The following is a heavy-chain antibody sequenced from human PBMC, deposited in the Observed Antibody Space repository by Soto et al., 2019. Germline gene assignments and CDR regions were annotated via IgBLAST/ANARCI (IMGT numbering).Heavy chain of an antibody. J-gene: IGHJ5*02. V-gene: IGHV6-1*01. CDR3: ASEACGIAAAASAWFDX. CDR1: GDSVSSNSAA. D-gene: IGHD6-13*01. CDR2: TYYRSKWYN. Sequence: QTLSLTCAISGDSVSSNSAAWNWIRQSPSRGLEWLGSTYYRSKWYNDYAVSVKSRITINPDKSKNQFSLQLNSVTPEDTAVYYCASEACGIAAAASAWFDXWGQGTLVTVSX.